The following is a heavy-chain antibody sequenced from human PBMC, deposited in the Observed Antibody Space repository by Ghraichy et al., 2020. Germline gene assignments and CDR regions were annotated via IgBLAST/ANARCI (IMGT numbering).Heavy chain of an antibody. CDR3: AKDHDVDTAMVAHQYYYYYYGMDV. Sequence: GESLNISCAASGFTFSSYGMHWVRQAPGKGLEWVAFIRYDGSNKYYADSVKGRFTISRDNSKNTLYLQMNSLRAEDTAVYYCAKDHDVDTAMVAHQYYYYYYGMDVWGQGTTVTVSS. V-gene: IGHV3-30*02. J-gene: IGHJ6*02. CDR2: IRYDGSNK. D-gene: IGHD5-18*01. CDR1: GFTFSSYG.